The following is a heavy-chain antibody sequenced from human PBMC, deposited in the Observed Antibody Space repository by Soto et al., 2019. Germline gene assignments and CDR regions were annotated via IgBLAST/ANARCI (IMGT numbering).Heavy chain of an antibody. V-gene: IGHV1-18*01. CDR3: ARVKEHNWNSRFWWFDP. CDR2: ISAYNGNT. D-gene: IGHD1-7*01. J-gene: IGHJ5*02. CDR1: GGTFSSYA. Sequence: QVQLVQSGAEVKKPGSSVKVSCKASGGTFSSYAISWVRQAPGQGLEWMGWISAYNGNTNYAQKLQGRVTMTTDTSTSTAYMELRSLRSDDTAVYYCARVKEHNWNSRFWWFDPWGQGTLVTVSS.